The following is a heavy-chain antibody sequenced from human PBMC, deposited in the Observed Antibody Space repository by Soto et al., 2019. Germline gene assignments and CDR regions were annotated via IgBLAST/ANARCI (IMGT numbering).Heavy chain of an antibody. D-gene: IGHD3-3*01. CDR1: GYSFTSYW. CDR2: IDPSDSYT. Sequence: RGESLKISCKGSGYSFTSYWISWVRQMPGKGLEWMGRIDPSDSYTNYSPSFQGHVTISADKSISTAYLQWSSLKASDTAMYYCSFLRGFLEWPYYYYGMDVWGQGTTVTVSS. J-gene: IGHJ6*02. CDR3: SFLRGFLEWPYYYYGMDV. V-gene: IGHV5-10-1*01.